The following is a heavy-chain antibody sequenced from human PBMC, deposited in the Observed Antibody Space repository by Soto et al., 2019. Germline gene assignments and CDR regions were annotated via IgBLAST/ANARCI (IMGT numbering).Heavy chain of an antibody. CDR2: ISAYNGNT. J-gene: IGHJ6*03. V-gene: IGHV1-18*01. Sequence: QDQLVQSGVEVKKPGASVKVSCKASGYSFTNYGITWVRQAPGQGFEWMGWISAYNGNTNYAQKFQGRVTMTTDASTSTAYLDLGSLRSDDTAVYYCARDRGVAPPVAGNTHYFYYMDVWGKGTTVTVSS. D-gene: IGHD6-19*01. CDR3: ARDRGVAPPVAGNTHYFYYMDV. CDR1: GYSFTNYG.